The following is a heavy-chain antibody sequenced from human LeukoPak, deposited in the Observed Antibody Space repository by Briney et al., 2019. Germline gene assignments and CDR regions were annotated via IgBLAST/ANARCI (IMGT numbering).Heavy chain of an antibody. D-gene: IGHD6-13*01. CDR3: VKGDIAAAGTQGFDY. Sequence: PGGSLRLSCSAPGFTFSSYAMHWVRQAPGRGLEYVSAISSNGGSTYYADSVKGRFTISRDNSKNTLYLQMSSLRAEDTAVYYCVKGDIAAAGTQGFDYWGQGTLVTVSS. CDR1: GFTFSSYA. CDR2: ISSNGGST. V-gene: IGHV3-64D*06. J-gene: IGHJ4*02.